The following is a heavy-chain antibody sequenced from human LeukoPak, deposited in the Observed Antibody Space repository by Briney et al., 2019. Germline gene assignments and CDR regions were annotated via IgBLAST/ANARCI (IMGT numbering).Heavy chain of an antibody. V-gene: IGHV3-11*01. CDR2: ISSSGYTI. D-gene: IGHD3-10*01. CDR1: GFTFSGYY. Sequence: GGSLRLSCAASGFTFSGYYMSYIRQAPGKGLEWISYISSSGYTIYYADSVKGRFTISRDNAKSSLYLQMNSLRAEDTAVYYCARANYGSGNYYFDYWGQGTQVTVSS. CDR3: ARANYGSGNYYFDY. J-gene: IGHJ4*02.